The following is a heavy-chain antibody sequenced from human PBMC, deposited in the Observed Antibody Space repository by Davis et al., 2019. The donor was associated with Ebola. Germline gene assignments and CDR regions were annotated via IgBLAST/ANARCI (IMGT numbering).Heavy chain of an antibody. J-gene: IGHJ5*02. CDR3: ARAVGSSTSWFDP. CDR2: IYYSGST. Sequence: SETLSLTCAVYGGSFSSYYWSWIRQPPGKGLEWIGYIYYSGSTNYNPSLKSRVTISVDTSKNQFSLKLSSVTAADTAVYYCARAVGSSTSWFDPWGQGTLVTVSS. CDR1: GGSFSSYY. V-gene: IGHV4-59*12. D-gene: IGHD2-2*01.